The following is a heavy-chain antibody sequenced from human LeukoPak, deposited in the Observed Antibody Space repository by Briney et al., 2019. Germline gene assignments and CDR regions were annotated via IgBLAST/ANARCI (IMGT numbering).Heavy chain of an antibody. V-gene: IGHV3-64*01. CDR2: ISSKGGDT. Sequence: GGSLRLSCAASGFTFSSYAMHWVRQAPGKGLEYVSGISSKGGDTHYANSVKGRFTISRDDSKKTLFLQMGSLRVEDMAVYYCVRRTTAGPFDYWGQGTLVTVSS. CDR1: GFTFSSYA. CDR3: VRRTTAGPFDY. J-gene: IGHJ4*02. D-gene: IGHD1-1*01.